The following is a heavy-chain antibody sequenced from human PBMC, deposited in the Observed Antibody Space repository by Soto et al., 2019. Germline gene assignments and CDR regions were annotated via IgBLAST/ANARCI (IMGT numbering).Heavy chain of an antibody. J-gene: IGHJ4*02. CDR2: ISAYNGNT. Sequence: ASVKVSCKASGYTFTSYGISWVRQAPGQGLEWMGWISAYNGNTNYAQKLQGRVTMTTDTSTSTAYMELRSLRSDDTAVYYCARDATYYSDSSGYFPVDYWGQGTLVTVSS. CDR3: ARDATYYSDSSGYFPVDY. V-gene: IGHV1-18*01. D-gene: IGHD3-22*01. CDR1: GYTFTSYG.